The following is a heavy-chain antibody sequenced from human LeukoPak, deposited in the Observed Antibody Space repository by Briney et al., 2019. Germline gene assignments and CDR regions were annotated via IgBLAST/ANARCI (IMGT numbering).Heavy chain of an antibody. CDR2: IKQDGSEK. CDR1: GFTFSSYW. J-gene: IGHJ4*02. V-gene: IGHV3-7*01. D-gene: IGHD2-21*01. CDR3: ARGPSYCGTNCYYYFEY. Sequence: GGSLRLSCAASGFTFSSYWMSWVRQAPGKGLEWVANIKQDGSEKYYVDSMKGRFTISRDNAKNSLYLRMNSLRAEDTAVYYCARGPSYCGTNCYYYFEYWGQGTLVTVSS.